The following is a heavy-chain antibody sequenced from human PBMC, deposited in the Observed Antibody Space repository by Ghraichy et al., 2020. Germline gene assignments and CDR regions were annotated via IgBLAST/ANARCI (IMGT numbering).Heavy chain of an antibody. D-gene: IGHD1-26*01. V-gene: IGHV3-33*01. CDR3: ARDGSGSYTLIDAFDI. CDR1: GFTFSSYG. Sequence: LSLTCAASGFTFSSYGMHWVRQAPGKGLEWVAVIWYDGSNKYYADSVKGRFTISRDNSKNMLYLQMNSLRAEDTAVYYCARDGSGSYTLIDAFDIWGQGTMVTVSS. J-gene: IGHJ3*02. CDR2: IWYDGSNK.